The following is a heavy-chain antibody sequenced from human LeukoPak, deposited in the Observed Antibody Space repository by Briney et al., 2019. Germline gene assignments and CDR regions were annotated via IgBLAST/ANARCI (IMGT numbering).Heavy chain of an antibody. V-gene: IGHV3-66*01. J-gene: IGHJ4*02. CDR2: IYSGGST. Sequence: GGSLRLSCAASGFTVSSNYMSWVRQAPGKGLEWVSVIYSGGSTYYADSVKGRFTISRDNSKNTLYLQMNSLRAEDTAVYYCARNRVLYGGSPVEFGDVDYWGQGTLVTVSS. CDR3: ARNRVLYGGSPVEFGDVDY. D-gene: IGHD4-23*01. CDR1: GFTVSSNY.